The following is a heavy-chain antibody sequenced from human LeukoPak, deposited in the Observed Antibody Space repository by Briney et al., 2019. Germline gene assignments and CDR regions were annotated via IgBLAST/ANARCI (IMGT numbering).Heavy chain of an antibody. V-gene: IGHV4-38-2*02. CDR1: GYSISSGYY. Sequence: SETLSLTCTVSGYSISSGYYWGWIRQPPGKGPEWIGSIYHSGSTYYNPSLKSRLTISVDTSKNQFSLKLSSVTAADTAVYYCARVVAGAFDYWGQGTLVTVSS. CDR2: IYHSGST. D-gene: IGHD6-19*01. CDR3: ARVVAGAFDY. J-gene: IGHJ4*02.